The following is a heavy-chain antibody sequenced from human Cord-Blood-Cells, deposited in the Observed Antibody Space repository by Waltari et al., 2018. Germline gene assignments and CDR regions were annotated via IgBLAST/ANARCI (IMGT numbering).Heavy chain of an antibody. V-gene: IGHV4-39*01. J-gene: IGHJ4*02. CDR3: AGLWYFDY. CDR1: GGSISSSSYY. CDR2: IYYSGKA. Sequence: QLQLQESGPGLVKPSETLSLTCTVSGGSISSSSYYGGWIRQPPGKGLGWIGGIYYSGKAYANPSPSRRVTIAVYTSRNRFSVKRGSVTDADAAVYYCAGLWYFDYWGQVTLVTVSS.